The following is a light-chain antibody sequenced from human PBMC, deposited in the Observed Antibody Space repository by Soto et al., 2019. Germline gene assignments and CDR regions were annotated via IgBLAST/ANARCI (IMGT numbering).Light chain of an antibody. V-gene: IGKV3-20*01. CDR3: QQYGCSPPWP. CDR2: GAS. CDR1: QSVRSRF. J-gene: IGKJ1*01. Sequence: EIVLTQSPGTLSLSPGERATLSCRASQSVRSRFLAWYQQKPGQAPRLLIYGASSRATGIPDRFSGSGSGADFTLTISRLDPEDFAVYYCQQYGCSPPWPFGQGTTVEIK.